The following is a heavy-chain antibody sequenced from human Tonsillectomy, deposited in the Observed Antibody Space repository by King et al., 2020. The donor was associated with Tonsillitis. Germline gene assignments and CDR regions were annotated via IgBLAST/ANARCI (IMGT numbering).Heavy chain of an antibody. Sequence: VQLVESGGGVLQPGRSLRLSCVASGFTFSNYGMHWVRQAPGKGLEWVAVDSYDGSKKYYADSVKGRYTISRDNSQNTLYLQVNSLRAEDTAVYYCARGPGTYGYFDLWGRGTLVTVSS. CDR2: DSYDGSKK. CDR3: ARGPGTYGYFDL. V-gene: IGHV3-30*03. J-gene: IGHJ2*01. CDR1: GFTFSNYG.